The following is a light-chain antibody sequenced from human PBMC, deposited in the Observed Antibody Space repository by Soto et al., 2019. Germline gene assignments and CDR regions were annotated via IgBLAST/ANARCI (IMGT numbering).Light chain of an antibody. CDR2: GAS. CDR3: QQYGSSLT. V-gene: IGKV3-15*01. Sequence: EIVMTQSPATLSVSPGERATLSCRASQSVSSNLAWYQQKPGQAPRLLIYGASTRATGIPARFSGSGSGTEFTLTISRLEPEDFAVYYCQQYGSSLTFGGGTKVDNK. CDR1: QSVSSN. J-gene: IGKJ4*01.